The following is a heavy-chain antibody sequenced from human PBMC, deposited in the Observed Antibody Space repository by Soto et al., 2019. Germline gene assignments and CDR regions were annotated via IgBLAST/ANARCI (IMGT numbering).Heavy chain of an antibody. J-gene: IGHJ4*02. V-gene: IGHV3-30*18. Sequence: PGGSLRLSCAASGFTLSNYGMNWVRQAPGKGLEWVAVISFDGSNKYYADSVKGRFTISRDNSKNTLYLQMNSLGPDDTAVYYCAKETPLKRRYYVNSGYYYFDYWGQGTLVTVSS. CDR1: GFTLSNYG. CDR3: AKETPLKRRYYVNSGYYYFDY. CDR2: ISFDGSNK. D-gene: IGHD3-22*01.